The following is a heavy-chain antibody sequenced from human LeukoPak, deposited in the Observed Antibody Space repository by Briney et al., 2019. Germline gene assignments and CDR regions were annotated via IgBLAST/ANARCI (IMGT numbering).Heavy chain of an antibody. CDR3: AKSSGPGGYYYYGMDV. CDR2: ISGDGGIT. Sequence: GGSLRLSCAASGFTFSSYAMSWVRQAPGKGLEWVSGISGDGGITYYADSVRGRFTISRDNSKNTLYLQMNSLRAEDTAVYYCAKSSGPGGYYYYGMDVWGQGTTVAVSS. J-gene: IGHJ6*02. D-gene: IGHD6-19*01. CDR1: GFTFSSYA. V-gene: IGHV3-23*01.